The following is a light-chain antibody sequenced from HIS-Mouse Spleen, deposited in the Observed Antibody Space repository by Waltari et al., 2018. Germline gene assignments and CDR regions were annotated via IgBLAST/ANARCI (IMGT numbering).Light chain of an antibody. J-gene: IGLJ3*02. V-gene: IGLV3-10*01. CDR2: EDS. CDR3: YSTDSSGNHWV. Sequence: SYELTQPPSVSVSPGQTARITCSGDALPTKYAYWYQQKSGQAPDLVIYEDSKRPSGIPERFSGSSSGTMATLTISGAQVEDEADYYCYSTDSSGNHWVFGGGTKLTVL. CDR1: ALPTKY.